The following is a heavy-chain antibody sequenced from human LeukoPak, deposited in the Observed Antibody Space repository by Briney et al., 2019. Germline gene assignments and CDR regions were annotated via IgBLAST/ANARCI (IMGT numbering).Heavy chain of an antibody. D-gene: IGHD3-22*01. V-gene: IGHV3-48*02. CDR1: GFTFSSYS. CDR2: TSSSSSTI. J-gene: IGHJ3*02. CDR3: ARAITMIDLDAFDI. Sequence: GGSLRLSCAASGFTFSSYSMNWVRQAPGKGLEWVSYTSSSSSTIYYADSVKGRFTISRDNAKNSLYLQMNSLRDEDTAVYYYARAITMIDLDAFDIWGQGTMVTVSS.